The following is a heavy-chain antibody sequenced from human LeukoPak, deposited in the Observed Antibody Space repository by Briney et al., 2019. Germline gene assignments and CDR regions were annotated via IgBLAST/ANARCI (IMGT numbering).Heavy chain of an antibody. CDR3: ARAGGSGSYYPDY. J-gene: IGHJ4*02. V-gene: IGHV1-69*13. CDR1: GGTFSSYA. D-gene: IGHD3-10*01. CDR2: IIPIFDTA. Sequence: ASVKVSCKASGGTFSSYAISWVRQAPGQGLEWMGGIIPIFDTANYAQKFQGRVTITADESTSTAYMELSSLRSEDTAVYYCARAGGSGSYYPDYWGQGTLVTVSS.